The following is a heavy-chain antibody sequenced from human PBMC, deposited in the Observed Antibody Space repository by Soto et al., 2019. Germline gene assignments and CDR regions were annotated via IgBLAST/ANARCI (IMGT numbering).Heavy chain of an antibody. Sequence: GSVTLSVSSSVVTGTYYACMWVLHAPGNGLEWVATSGCIGCSTYLADSVKCLLSISIDNSKNRVSLLMNSLRAEDNAVYFCARGHSCYISTWY. J-gene: IGHJ2*01. CDR2: SGCIGCST. CDR1: VVTGTYYA. D-gene: IGHD2-2*02. V-gene: IGHV3-23*01. CDR3: ARGHSCYISTWY.